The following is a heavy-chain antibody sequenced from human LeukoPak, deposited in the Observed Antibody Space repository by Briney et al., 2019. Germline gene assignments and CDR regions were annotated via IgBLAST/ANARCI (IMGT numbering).Heavy chain of an antibody. Sequence: GGSLRLSCAASGFTFSSYAMSWVRQAPGKGLEWVSAISGTGGYTYYADSVKGRFTISRDNSKNTLYLQMNSLRAEDTAVYYCARDFYYDSSGYYGTFDYWGQGTLVTVSS. CDR3: ARDFYYDSSGYYGTFDY. D-gene: IGHD3-22*01. CDR1: GFTFSSYA. CDR2: ISGTGGYT. J-gene: IGHJ4*02. V-gene: IGHV3-23*01.